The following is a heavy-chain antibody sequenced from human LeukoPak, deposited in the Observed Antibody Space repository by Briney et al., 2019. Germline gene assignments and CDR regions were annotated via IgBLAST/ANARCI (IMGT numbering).Heavy chain of an antibody. D-gene: IGHD6-13*01. CDR3: AREGAAAGVDY. Sequence: SETLSLTCTVSGGSISGYYWIWIRQPPGKGLEYIGYIYYSGSTNYNPSLKSRVTISVDTSKNQFCLQLSSVTAADTAVYYCAREGAAAGVDYWGQGTLVTVSS. CDR1: GGSISGYY. J-gene: IGHJ4*02. V-gene: IGHV4-59*01. CDR2: IYYSGST.